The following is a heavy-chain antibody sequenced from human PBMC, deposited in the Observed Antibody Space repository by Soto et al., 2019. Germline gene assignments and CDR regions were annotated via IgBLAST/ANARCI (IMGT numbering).Heavy chain of an antibody. CDR1: GGTFSNYA. CDR3: AKDGGKDGYFGNWFDP. CDR2: IIPIFGSA. Sequence: QVQLVQSGAEVKKRGTSVKVSCTASGGTFSNYAITWVRQAPGQRLEWLGRIIPIFGSANYAPKFQGRVTITADESTTTAYMELSSLRSDDTAVYYCAKDGGKDGYFGNWFDPWGQGTLVTVSS. J-gene: IGHJ5*02. V-gene: IGHV1-69*15. D-gene: IGHD5-12*01.